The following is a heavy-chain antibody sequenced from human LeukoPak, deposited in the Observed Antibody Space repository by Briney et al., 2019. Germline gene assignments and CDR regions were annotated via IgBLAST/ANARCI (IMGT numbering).Heavy chain of an antibody. D-gene: IGHD2-8*01. J-gene: IGHJ4*02. Sequence: SETQSLTCSVSGASINDYYWTWIRQPPGKGLEWIGYVYHTGTSGYHPSLKSRVAMSLDTSKNQVSLKLSSVIAADTAVYFCTRVVNGGHFDYWGQGALVTVSS. V-gene: IGHV4-59*12. CDR3: TRVVNGGHFDY. CDR1: GASINDYY. CDR2: VYHTGTS.